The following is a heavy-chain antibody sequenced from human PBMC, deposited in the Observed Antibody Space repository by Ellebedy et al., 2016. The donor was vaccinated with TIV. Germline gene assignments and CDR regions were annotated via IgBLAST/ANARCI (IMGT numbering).Heavy chain of an antibody. CDR2: IYYSGST. CDR3: ARIDSWQPIDD. Sequence: MPSETLSLTCTVSGGSISNSDYYWDWLRQPPGKGLAWIGRIYYSGSTYYNPSLKSRVTLSADTSKNQFSLNLRTVTAADTAVYYCARIDSWQPIDDWGQGILVTISS. CDR1: GGSISNSDYY. J-gene: IGHJ4*02. D-gene: IGHD3-9*01. V-gene: IGHV4-39*01.